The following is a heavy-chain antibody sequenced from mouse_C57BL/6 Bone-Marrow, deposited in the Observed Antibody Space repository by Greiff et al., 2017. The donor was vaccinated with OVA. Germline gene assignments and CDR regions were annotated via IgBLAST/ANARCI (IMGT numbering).Heavy chain of an antibody. CDR3: ARLYDYDDAMDY. CDR1: GISITTGNYR. CDR2: IYYSGTI. V-gene: IGHV3-5*01. Sequence: VQLKESGPGLVKPSQTVFLTCTVTGISITTGNYRWSWIRQFPGNKLEWIGYIYYSGTITYNPSLTSRTTITRDTPKNQFFLEMNSLTAEDTATYYCARLYDYDDAMDYWGQGTSVTVSS. J-gene: IGHJ4*01. D-gene: IGHD2-4*01.